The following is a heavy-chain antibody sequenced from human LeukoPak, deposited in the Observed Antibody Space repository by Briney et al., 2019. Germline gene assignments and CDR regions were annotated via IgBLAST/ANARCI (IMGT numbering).Heavy chain of an antibody. CDR2: ISGSGAST. V-gene: IGHV3-23*01. CDR1: GFTFSSYA. D-gene: IGHD3-10*01. J-gene: IGHJ4*02. CDR3: AKDPMVRGLTYDY. Sequence: PGGSLRLSCVASGFTFSSYALNWVRQTPGKGLEWVSTISGSGASTYYADAVRGRFTISRDNSRNTLQLQMNSLRAEDTAVYYCAKDPMVRGLTYDYWGQGTLVTVSS.